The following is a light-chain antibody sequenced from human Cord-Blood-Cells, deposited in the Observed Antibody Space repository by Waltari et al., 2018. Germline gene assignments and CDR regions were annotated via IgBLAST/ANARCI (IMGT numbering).Light chain of an antibody. J-gene: IGKJ3*01. Sequence: EIVLTQSPATLYLSPGERATLSCRASQSVSSYLAWYQQKPGQAPRLLIYDASNRATGIPARFSGSGSGTDFTLTISSLEPEDFAVYYSQQRSNWPPFTFGPGTKVDIK. CDR3: QQRSNWPPFT. CDR1: QSVSSY. CDR2: DAS. V-gene: IGKV3-11*01.